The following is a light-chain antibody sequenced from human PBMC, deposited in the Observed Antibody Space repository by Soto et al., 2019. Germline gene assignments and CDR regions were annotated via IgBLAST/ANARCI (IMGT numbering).Light chain of an antibody. J-gene: IGKJ3*01. V-gene: IGKV3-20*01. CDR1: ERISSNF. CDR2: GAS. CDR3: QQYGTSPFT. Sequence: VLTQSPGTLSLSPGERATLSCRASERISSNFLAWYQQRPGQAPRLLIYGASTRASGIPDRFSGSGSGTDFDLTISRLEPEDFAVYYCQQYGTSPFTFGPGTTVEIK.